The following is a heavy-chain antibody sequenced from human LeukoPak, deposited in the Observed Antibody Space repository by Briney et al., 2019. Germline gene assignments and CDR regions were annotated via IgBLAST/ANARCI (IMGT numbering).Heavy chain of an antibody. CDR2: IYYSGST. CDR1: GGSISSSSYY. D-gene: IGHD6-13*01. Sequence: PSETLSLTCTVSGGSISSSSYYWGWIRQPPGKGLEWIGSIYYSGSTYYNPSLKSRVTISVDRSKNQFSLKLSSVTAADTAVYYCARDLRMAAYHFMDVWGKGTTVTVSS. V-gene: IGHV4-39*07. CDR3: ARDLRMAAYHFMDV. J-gene: IGHJ6*03.